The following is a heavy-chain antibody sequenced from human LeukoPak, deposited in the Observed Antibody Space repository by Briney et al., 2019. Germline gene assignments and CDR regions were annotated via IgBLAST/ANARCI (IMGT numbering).Heavy chain of an antibody. D-gene: IGHD1-1*01. CDR2: IYYSGST. Sequence: SQTLSLTSTVSGGSISSGGYYWSWIRQHPGKGLEWIGYIYYSGSTYYNPSLKSRVTISVDTSKNQFSLKLSSVTAADTAVYYCARDSALGTDYWGQGTLVTVSS. V-gene: IGHV4-31*03. CDR1: GGSISSGGYY. J-gene: IGHJ4*02. CDR3: ARDSALGTDY.